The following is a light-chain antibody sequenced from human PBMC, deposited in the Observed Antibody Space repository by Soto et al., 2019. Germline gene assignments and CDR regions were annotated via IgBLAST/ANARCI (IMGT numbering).Light chain of an antibody. Sequence: QSALTQPPSASGTPGQRVTISCSGSSSNIGSNYVYWYQQLPGTAPKLLIYRNNQRPPGVPDRFSGSKSGTSASLAISGLRSEDEADYYCAAWDDSLSVRYVFGTGTKVTVL. J-gene: IGLJ1*01. CDR1: SSNIGSNY. V-gene: IGLV1-47*01. CDR2: RNN. CDR3: AAWDDSLSVRYV.